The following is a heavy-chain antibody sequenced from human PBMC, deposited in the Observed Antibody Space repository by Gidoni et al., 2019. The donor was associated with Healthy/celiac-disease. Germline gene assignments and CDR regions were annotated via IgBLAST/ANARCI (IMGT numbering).Heavy chain of an antibody. CDR3: ARGGFDDYGSSLDY. V-gene: IGHV4-34*01. D-gene: IGHD4-17*01. Sequence: QVQLPRLGAGLVKPSATLFPPCAFHGWSFSGYYWSWIRQPPGKGLEWIGEINHIVSTNYNPSLKSQVTISVDTSKNQFSLELSSVTAADTAVYYCARGGFDDYGSSLDYWGQGTLVTVSS. J-gene: IGHJ4*02. CDR1: GWSFSGYY. CDR2: INHIVST.